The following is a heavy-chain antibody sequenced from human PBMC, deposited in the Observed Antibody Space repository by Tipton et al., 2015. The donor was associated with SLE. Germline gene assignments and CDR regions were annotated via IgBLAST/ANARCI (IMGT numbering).Heavy chain of an antibody. CDR1: GFTFSHAW. CDR3: TPEGLFGH. V-gene: IGHV3-15*07. CDR2: IKSKSDAGTT. J-gene: IGHJ4*02. Sequence: GSLRLSCVASGFTFSHAWMSWVRQAPGKGLEWVGRIKSKSDAGTTDYAAPVKGRFIVSRDDSKNTLYLQMNSLKNEDTAVYYCTPEGLFGHWGPGTLVPVSS.